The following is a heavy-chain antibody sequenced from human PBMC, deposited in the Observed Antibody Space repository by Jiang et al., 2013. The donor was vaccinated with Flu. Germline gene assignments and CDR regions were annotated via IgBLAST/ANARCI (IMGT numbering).Heavy chain of an antibody. CDR3: ARHYSGWYYNY. J-gene: IGHJ4*02. V-gene: IGHV4-39*01. CDR1: GGSISSSSYY. CDR2: IYYSGST. D-gene: IGHD6-19*01. Sequence: TLSLTCTVSGGSISSSSYYWGWIRQPPGKGLEWIGSIYYSGSTYYNPSLKSRVTISVDTSKNQFSLKPSSVTAADTAVYYCARHYSGWYYNYWGQGTLVTVSS.